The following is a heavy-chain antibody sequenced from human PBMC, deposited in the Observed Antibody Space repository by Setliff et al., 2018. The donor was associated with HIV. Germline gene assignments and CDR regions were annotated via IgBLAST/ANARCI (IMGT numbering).Heavy chain of an antibody. CDR3: AKWNVAFDI. CDR2: IHQTGSET. J-gene: IGHJ3*02. CDR1: GFSLSPFV. Sequence: TGGSLRLSCAASGFSLSPFVMSWVRQAPGKGLEWVANIHQTGSETYYVDSVKGRFTISRDNAKNSLYLQMNSLRAEDTAVYYCAKWNVAFDIWGHGTMVTVSS. V-gene: IGHV3-7*01. D-gene: IGHD1-1*01.